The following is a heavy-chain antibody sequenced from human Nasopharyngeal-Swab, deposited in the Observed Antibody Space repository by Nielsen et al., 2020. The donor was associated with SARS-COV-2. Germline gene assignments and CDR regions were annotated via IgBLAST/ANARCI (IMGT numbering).Heavy chain of an antibody. CDR1: GFTFSSYS. CDR3: ASPRDYNNYVFDY. V-gene: IGHV3-21*01. J-gene: IGHJ4*02. CDR2: ISSSSSYI. Sequence: GESLKISCAASGFTFSSYSMNWVRQAPGKGLEWVSSISSSSSYIYYADSAKGRFTISRDNAKNSLYLQMNSLRAEDTAVYYCASPRDYNNYVFDYWGQGTLVTVSS. D-gene: IGHD4-11*01.